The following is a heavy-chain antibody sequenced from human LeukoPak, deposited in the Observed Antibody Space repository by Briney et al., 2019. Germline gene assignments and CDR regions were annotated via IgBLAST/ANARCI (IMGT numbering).Heavy chain of an antibody. CDR2: IIPNFGIA. Sequence: ASVKVSCKASGGTFSSYAISWVRQAPGQGLEWMGRIIPNFGIANYAQKFQGRVTITADKSTSTAYMELSSLRSEDTAVYYCASALDGYNSEVDYWGQGTLVTVSS. CDR3: ASALDGYNSEVDY. J-gene: IGHJ4*02. CDR1: GGTFSSYA. V-gene: IGHV1-69*04. D-gene: IGHD5-24*01.